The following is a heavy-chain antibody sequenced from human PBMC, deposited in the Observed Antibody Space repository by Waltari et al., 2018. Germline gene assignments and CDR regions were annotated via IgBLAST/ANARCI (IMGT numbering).Heavy chain of an antibody. CDR3: ATANCGGDCPGLNWFGP. Sequence: EVQLVESGGGLVQPGGSLRLSCAASRFSFSDTYIDWVRQAPGKGLEWVGRSRDKANSYTTEFAASVKGRFTISRDDSKKSLYLQMNSLEIEDTAMYYCATANCGGDCPGLNWFGPWGQGTLVTVSS. J-gene: IGHJ5*02. CDR1: RFSFSDTY. V-gene: IGHV3-72*01. D-gene: IGHD2-21*02. CDR2: SRDKANSYTT.